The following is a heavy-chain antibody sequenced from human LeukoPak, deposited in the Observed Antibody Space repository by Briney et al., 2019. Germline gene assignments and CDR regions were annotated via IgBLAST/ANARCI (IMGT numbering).Heavy chain of an antibody. CDR2: IWFDGSNK. CDR3: VRDPSGSGFAFDS. CDR1: GFIFSNDA. D-gene: IGHD1-1*01. J-gene: IGHJ4*02. V-gene: IGHV3-33*01. Sequence: PGRSLRLSCAASGFIFSNDAMHWVRQAPGKGLEWVAFIWFDGSNKHYADSVKGRFTISRDNSEDTLYLQMNSLRAEDTAVYSCVRDPSGSGFAFDSWGQGALVTVSS.